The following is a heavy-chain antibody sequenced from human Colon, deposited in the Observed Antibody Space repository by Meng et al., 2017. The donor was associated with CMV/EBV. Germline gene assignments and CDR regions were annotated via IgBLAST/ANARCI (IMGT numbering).Heavy chain of an antibody. CDR3: AKAQGDYDSSAYFN. Sequence: AYGFTFSSYAMNWVRQAPGKGLEWVSGISGAGGSTYYAGPVKGRFSISRDNSRNTLYLQMNSLRVADTAIYYCAKAQGDYDSSAYFNWGQGTLVTVSS. V-gene: IGHV3-23*01. CDR1: GFTFSSYA. CDR2: ISGAGGST. D-gene: IGHD3-22*01. J-gene: IGHJ4*02.